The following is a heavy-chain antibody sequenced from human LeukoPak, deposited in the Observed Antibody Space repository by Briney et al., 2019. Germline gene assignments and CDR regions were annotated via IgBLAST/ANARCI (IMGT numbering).Heavy chain of an antibody. D-gene: IGHD3-10*01. CDR1: GYTFTSYD. V-gene: IGHV1-8*01. J-gene: IGHJ5*02. CDR2: MNPNSGNT. CDR3: ARTITMVRGVKKQKNWFDP. Sequence: ASVKVSCKASGYTFTSYDINWVRQATGQGLEWMGWMNPNSGNTGYAQKFQGRVTITRNTSISTAYMELSSLRSEDTAVYYCARTITMVRGVKKQKNWFDPWGQGTLVTVSS.